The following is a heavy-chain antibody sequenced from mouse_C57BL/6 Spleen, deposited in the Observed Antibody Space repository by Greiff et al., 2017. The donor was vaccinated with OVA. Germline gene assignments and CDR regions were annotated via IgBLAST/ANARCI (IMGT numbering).Heavy chain of an antibody. CDR3: ARHGNYGGDY. J-gene: IGHJ4*01. Sequence: EVHLVESGGGLVKPGGSLKLSCAASGFTFSDYGMHWVRQAPEKGLEWVAYISSGSSTIYYADTVKGRFTISRDNAKNTLFLQMTSLRSEDTAMYYCARHGNYGGDYWGQGTSVTVSS. CDR1: GFTFSDYG. V-gene: IGHV5-17*01. D-gene: IGHD2-1*01. CDR2: ISSGSSTI.